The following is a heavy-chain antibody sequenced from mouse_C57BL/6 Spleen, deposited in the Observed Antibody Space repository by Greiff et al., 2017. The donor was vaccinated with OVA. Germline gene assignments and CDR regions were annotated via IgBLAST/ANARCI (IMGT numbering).Heavy chain of an antibody. J-gene: IGHJ2*01. D-gene: IGHD1-1*01. CDR1: GFNIKDDY. CDR2: IDPENGDT. CDR3: TTGYSYYYGSDY. V-gene: IGHV14-4*01. Sequence: EVQLVESGAELVRPGASVKLSCTASGFNIKDDYMHWVKQRPEQGLEWIGWIDPENGDTEYASKFQGKATITADTSSNTAYLQLSSLTSEDTAVYYCTTGYSYYYGSDYWGQGTTLTVSS.